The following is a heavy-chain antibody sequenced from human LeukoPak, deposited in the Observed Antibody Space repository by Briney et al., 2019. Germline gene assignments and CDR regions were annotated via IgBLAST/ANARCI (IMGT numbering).Heavy chain of an antibody. D-gene: IGHD3-22*01. CDR1: GFTLIIKK. CDR3: ARDEHQYYSESSGRFDH. V-gene: IGHV3-7*04. Sequence: GGSLRLSCVDPGFTLIIKKMGWVRQAPGKGLEWVANIKQDGSEKYYVDSVKGRFTISRDNAKNSLYLQMNSLRAEDTAVYYCARDEHQYYSESSGRFDHWGQGILVTVSS. J-gene: IGHJ4*02. CDR2: IKQDGSEK.